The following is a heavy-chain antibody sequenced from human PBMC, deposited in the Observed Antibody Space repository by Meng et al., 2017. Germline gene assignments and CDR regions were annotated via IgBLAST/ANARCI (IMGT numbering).Heavy chain of an antibody. D-gene: IGHD1-26*01. J-gene: IGHJ4*02. V-gene: IGHV3-23*01. Sequence: GESLKISCAASGFTFSNYAMSWVRQAPGKGLEWVSDIRGSIRSSGPSTYYADSVKGRFTISRDNSKNTLYLQMNSLRAEDTAVYYCAKEIYSGSYYVWNYWGQGTLVTVSS. CDR3: AKEIYSGSYYVWNY. CDR2: IRGSIRSSGPST. CDR1: GFTFSNYA.